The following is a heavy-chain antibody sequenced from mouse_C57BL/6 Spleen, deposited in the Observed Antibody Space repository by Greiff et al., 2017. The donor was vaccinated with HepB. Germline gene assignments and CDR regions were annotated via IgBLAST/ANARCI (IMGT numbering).Heavy chain of an antibody. CDR3: ARPYYYGCSSYWYFDV. CDR2: IYPGSGGT. CDR1: GYTFTSYW. J-gene: IGHJ1*03. D-gene: IGHD1-1*01. V-gene: IGHV1-55*01. Sequence: QVQLQQPGAELVKPGASVKMSCKASGYTFTSYWITWVKQRPGQGLEWIGDIYPGSGGTNYNEKFKSKATLTVDKSSSTAYMQLSSLTSGDSAVYYCARPYYYGCSSYWYFDVWGTGTTVTVSS.